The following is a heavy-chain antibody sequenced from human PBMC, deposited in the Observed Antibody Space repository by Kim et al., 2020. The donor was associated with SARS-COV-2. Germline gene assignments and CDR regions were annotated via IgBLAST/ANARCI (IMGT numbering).Heavy chain of an antibody. D-gene: IGHD2-8*02. Sequence: YSQSFQGRVTITRDTSATTGYMELSSLRSEDTALYYCARGEGGTAGYILDFWGQGTLLTVSS. V-gene: IGHV1-3*01. CDR3: ARGEGGTAGYILDF. J-gene: IGHJ4*02.